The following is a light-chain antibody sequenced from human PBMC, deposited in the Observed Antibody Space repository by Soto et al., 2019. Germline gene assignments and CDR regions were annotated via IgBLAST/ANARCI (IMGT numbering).Light chain of an antibody. J-gene: IGKJ2*01. CDR1: QSINTW. V-gene: IGKV1-5*01. Sequence: DIQMTQSPSTLSASVGDRVTITCRASQSINTWLAWYQQKPGKAPKLLIYDASSLESGVPSRFSGSGSGTEFTLTISSLQPDDFATYYCQQYSAYPYTFGQGTKLEIK. CDR2: DAS. CDR3: QQYSAYPYT.